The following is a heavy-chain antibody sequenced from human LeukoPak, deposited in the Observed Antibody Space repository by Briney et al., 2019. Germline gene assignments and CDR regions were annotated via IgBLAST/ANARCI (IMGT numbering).Heavy chain of an antibody. CDR3: ARANYYDSSGYYYDVAFDI. J-gene: IGHJ3*02. CDR1: GYTFTGYY. Sequence: ASVKVSCKASGYTFTGYYMHWVRQAPGQGLETIGRIKPNSGGTNYAQRFQGRVTMTRDTSISTAYMELSRLRSDDTAVYYCARANYYDSSGYYYDVAFDIWGQGTMVTVSS. CDR2: IKPNSGGT. V-gene: IGHV1-2*06. D-gene: IGHD3-22*01.